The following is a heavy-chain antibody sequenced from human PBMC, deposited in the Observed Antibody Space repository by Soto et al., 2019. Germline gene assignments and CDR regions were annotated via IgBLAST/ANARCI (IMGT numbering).Heavy chain of an antibody. CDR1: GGSISSGGYS. CDR3: SRAYCSGDTCSPYTWFDP. Sequence: TSETLSLTCAVSGGSISSGGYSWSWNRQPPGKGLEWIGYIHHSGSTNYNPSLKSRVTISVDTSKNQFSLKLSSVTAADTAVYYCSRAYCSGDTCSPYTWFDPWRQGTLVTVS. J-gene: IGHJ5*02. D-gene: IGHD2-15*01. CDR2: IHHSGST. V-gene: IGHV4-61*08.